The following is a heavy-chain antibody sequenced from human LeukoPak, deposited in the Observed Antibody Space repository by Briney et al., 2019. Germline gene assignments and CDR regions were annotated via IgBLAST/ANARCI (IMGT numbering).Heavy chain of an antibody. CDR2: ISGSGGST. CDR1: GFTFSSYA. CDR3: AKPRDGYNYFDY. Sequence: GGSLRLSCAASGFTFSSYAMSWVRQAPGKGLEWVSAISGSGGSTYYADSVKGRFTISRDNSKNTLYLQMNSPRAEDTAVYYCAKPRDGYNYFDYWGQGTLVTVSS. J-gene: IGHJ4*02. D-gene: IGHD5-24*01. V-gene: IGHV3-23*01.